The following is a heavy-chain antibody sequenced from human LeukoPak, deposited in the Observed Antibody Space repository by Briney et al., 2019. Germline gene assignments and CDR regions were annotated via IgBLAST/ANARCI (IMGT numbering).Heavy chain of an antibody. D-gene: IGHD3-22*01. J-gene: IGHJ6*03. CDR2: ISYDGSNK. CDR3: ARDEKDSSGYLNSYYYYMDV. V-gene: IGHV3-30*04. CDR1: GFTFSSYA. Sequence: GGSLRLSCAASGFTFSSYAMHWVRQAPGKGLEWVAVISYDGSNKYYADSVKGRFTISRDNAKKSLYLQMNSLRAKETAVYYCARDEKDSSGYLNSYYYYMDVWGKGTTVTVSS.